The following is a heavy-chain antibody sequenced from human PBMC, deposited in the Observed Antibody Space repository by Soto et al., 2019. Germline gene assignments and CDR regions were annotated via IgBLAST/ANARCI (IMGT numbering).Heavy chain of an antibody. J-gene: IGHJ5*02. CDR2: IIPIFGTA. CDR1: GGTFSSYA. CDR3: ARALAYYYGSGSYYYNWFDP. Sequence: QVQLVQSGAEVKKPGSSVKVSCKASGGTFSSYAISWVRQAPGQGLEWMGGIIPIFGTANYAQKFQGRVKITADKSTSTAYMELSSLRSEDTAVYYCARALAYYYGSGSYYYNWFDPWGQGTLVTVSS. D-gene: IGHD3-10*01. V-gene: IGHV1-69*06.